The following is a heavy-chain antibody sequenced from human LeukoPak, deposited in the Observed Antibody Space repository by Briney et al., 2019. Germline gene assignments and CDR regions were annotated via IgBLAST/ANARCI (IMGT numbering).Heavy chain of an antibody. CDR1: GYTFTSYD. D-gene: IGHD3-16*02. V-gene: IGHV1-8*01. CDR2: MNPNSGNT. Sequence: GSVKVSCKASGYTFTSYDINWVRQATGQGLEWMGWMNPNSGNTGYAQKFEGRVTMTRNTSISTAYMELSSLRSEDTAVYYCARGPLIFHPYDYVWGSYRYTGGFDYWGQGTLVTVSS. CDR3: ARGPLIFHPYDYVWGSYRYTGGFDY. J-gene: IGHJ4*02.